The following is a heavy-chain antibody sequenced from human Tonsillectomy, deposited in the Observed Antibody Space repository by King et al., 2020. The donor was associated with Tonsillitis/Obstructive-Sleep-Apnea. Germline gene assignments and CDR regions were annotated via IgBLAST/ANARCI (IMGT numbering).Heavy chain of an antibody. D-gene: IGHD2-8*02. J-gene: IGHJ5*02. CDR3: ARGSDCTGGVCYTSSWFDP. V-gene: IGHV4-34*01. CDR1: VGSFSGYY. CDR2: INYSGST. Sequence: VQLQQWGAGLLKPSETLSLTCAVYVGSFSGYYWSWIRQPPGKGLEWIVEINYSGSTNYNPSLKSPFTISIDTSKNQFSLKLSSVTAADTAVYYCARGSDCTGGVCYTSSWFDPWGQGTLVTVSS.